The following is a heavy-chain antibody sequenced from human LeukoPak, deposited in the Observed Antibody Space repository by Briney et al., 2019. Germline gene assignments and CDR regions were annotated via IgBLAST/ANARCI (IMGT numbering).Heavy chain of an antibody. D-gene: IGHD5-24*01. CDR2: INHSGST. CDR1: GGSISND. CDR3: ARPTIALLAFDI. J-gene: IGHJ3*02. Sequence: SETLSLTCTVSGGSISNDWSWIRQPAGKGLEWIGEINHSGSTNSNPSLKSRVTISIDTSKNQFTLKLSSVTAADTAVYYCARPTIALLAFDIWGQGTMVTVSS. V-gene: IGHV4-34*01.